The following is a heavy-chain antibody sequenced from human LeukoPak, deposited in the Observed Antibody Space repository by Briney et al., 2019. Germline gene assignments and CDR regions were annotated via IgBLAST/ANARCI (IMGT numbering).Heavy chain of an antibody. CDR3: ATHAPNYGGNIDY. J-gene: IGHJ4*02. V-gene: IGHV3-30*03. Sequence: GGSLILSCAASGFTFITYGMHWVRQAPGKELEWVAVISYDGNNKYYADSVKGRFTISRDDSKNTLYLQMNSLRAEDTAVYYCATHAPNYGGNIDYWGQGTLVTVSS. CDR1: GFTFITYG. D-gene: IGHD4-23*01. CDR2: ISYDGNNK.